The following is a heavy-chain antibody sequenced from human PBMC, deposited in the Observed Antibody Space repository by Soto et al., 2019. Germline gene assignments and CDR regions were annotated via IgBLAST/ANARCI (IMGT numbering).Heavy chain of an antibody. CDR3: AREYGDYGVIDY. CDR1: GGSFSGYY. V-gene: IGHV4-34*01. J-gene: IGHJ4*02. D-gene: IGHD4-17*01. CDR2: INHSGSN. Sequence: QVQLQQWGAGLLKPSETLSLTCAVYGGSFSGYYWSWIRQPPGKGLEWIGEINHSGSNNYNPSLKSRVTISVDTSKNQFSLKLSSVTAADTAVYYCAREYGDYGVIDYWGQGTLVTVSS.